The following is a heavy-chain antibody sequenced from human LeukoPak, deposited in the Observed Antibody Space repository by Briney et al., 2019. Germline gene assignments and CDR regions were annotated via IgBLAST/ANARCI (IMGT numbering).Heavy chain of an antibody. CDR1: GYTFTSYG. CDR3: ARDVWNWNYGYPYYYYGMDV. J-gene: IGHJ6*02. V-gene: IGHV1-18*01. D-gene: IGHD1-7*01. Sequence: ASVKVSCKASGYTFTSYGISWVRQAPGQGLEWMGWISAYNGNTNYAQKLQGRVTMTTDTPTSTAYMELRSLRSDDTAVYYCARDVWNWNYGYPYYYYGMDVWGQGTTVTVSS. CDR2: ISAYNGNT.